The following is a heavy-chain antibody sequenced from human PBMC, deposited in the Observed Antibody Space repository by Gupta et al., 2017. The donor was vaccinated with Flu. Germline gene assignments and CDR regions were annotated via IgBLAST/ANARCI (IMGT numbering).Heavy chain of an antibody. D-gene: IGHD2-2*01. CDR2: INPNSGGT. V-gene: IGHV1-2*02. CDR3: ARAPATYYYYGMDV. Sequence: QVQLVQSGAEVKKPGASVKVSCKAAGYTFTGYYMHWLRQAPGQGLEWMGWINPNSGGTNYAQKFQGRVTMTRDTSISTAYMELSRLRSDDTAVYYCARAPATYYYYGMDVWGQGTTVTVSS. J-gene: IGHJ6*02. CDR1: GYTFTGYY.